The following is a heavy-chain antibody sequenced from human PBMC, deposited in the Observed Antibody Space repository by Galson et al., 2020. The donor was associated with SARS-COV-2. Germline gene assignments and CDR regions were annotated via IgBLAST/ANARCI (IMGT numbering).Heavy chain of an antibody. CDR1: GFSLNTSGMC. V-gene: IGHV2-70*12. J-gene: IGHJ1*01. D-gene: IGHD3-22*01. Sequence: SGPTLVKPTRTLTLTCTFSGFSLNTSGMCVSWIRQPPGKALEWLALIDWDDDKYYSTSLKTRLTISKDTSKNQVVLTMTNMDPVDTATYYCAHSPQLYYYDSSLPVYFQHWGQGTLVTVSS. CDR2: IDWDDDK. CDR3: AHSPQLYYYDSSLPVYFQH.